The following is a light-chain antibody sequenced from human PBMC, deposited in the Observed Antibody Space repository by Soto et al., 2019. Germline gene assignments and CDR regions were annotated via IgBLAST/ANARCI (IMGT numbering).Light chain of an antibody. J-gene: IGKJ1*01. CDR2: WAS. V-gene: IGKV4-1*01. CDR1: QSVLYSSNNNNY. Sequence: DIVMTQSPDSLAVSLGERATINCKSSQSVLYSSNNNNYLAWYQQKPGQPPKLLLYWASTRESGVPDRFSGSGSGTDFTLTISNLRAEDVAVYYCHQYYTTPVAFGQGTKVEIK. CDR3: HQYYTTPVA.